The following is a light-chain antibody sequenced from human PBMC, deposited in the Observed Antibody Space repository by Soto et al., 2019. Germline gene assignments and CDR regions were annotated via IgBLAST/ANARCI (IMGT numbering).Light chain of an antibody. CDR3: AAWDDSLSGLV. J-gene: IGLJ2*01. Sequence: QSVLTQPPSASGTPGQRVTISCSGSSSNIGSNSVYWYQQLPGTAPKLLIYSNSQRPSGVPDRFSGSKSGTSASLAISGLRSEDEADYYCAAWDDSLSGLVVGGGTKVTVL. CDR2: SNS. V-gene: IGLV1-47*02. CDR1: SSNIGSNS.